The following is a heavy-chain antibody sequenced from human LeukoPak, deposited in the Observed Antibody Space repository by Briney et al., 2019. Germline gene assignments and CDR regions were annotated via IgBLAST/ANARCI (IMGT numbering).Heavy chain of an antibody. V-gene: IGHV3-53*01. CDR3: ARGITMVRGGSDAFDI. D-gene: IGHD3-10*01. CDR1: GFTVSSNY. Sequence: GGSLRLSCAASGFTVSSNYMSWVRQAPGKGLEWVSVIYSGGSTYYADSVKGRFTIPRDNSKNTLYLQMNSLRAEDTAVYYCARGITMVRGGSDAFDIWGQGTMVTVSS. CDR2: IYSGGST. J-gene: IGHJ3*02.